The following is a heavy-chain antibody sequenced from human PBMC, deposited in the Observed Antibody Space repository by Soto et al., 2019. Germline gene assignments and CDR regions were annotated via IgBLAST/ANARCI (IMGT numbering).Heavy chain of an antibody. CDR3: ARSGNYRLDC. Sequence: EVQLVESGGGLVQPGGSLRLSCAASGFSFSNHNMNWVRQAPGKGLEWISYISTSGSSIYYADSVKGRFTISRDNAKNSLSLQMNSLRAEDTAVYYCARSGNYRLDCWGQGTLVTVSS. CDR2: ISTSGSSI. V-gene: IGHV3-48*01. D-gene: IGHD1-26*01. CDR1: GFSFSNHN. J-gene: IGHJ4*02.